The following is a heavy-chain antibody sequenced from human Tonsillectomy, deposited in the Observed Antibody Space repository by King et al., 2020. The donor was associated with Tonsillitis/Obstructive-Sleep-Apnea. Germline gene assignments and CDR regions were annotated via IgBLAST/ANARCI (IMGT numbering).Heavy chain of an antibody. Sequence: QLQESGPGLVKPSGTLSLTCAVSGGSISSSNWWSWVRQPPGKGLEWIGEIYHSVSTKYNPSLKRRVTISGDRSKKQFSLRLSSVTAADTAVYYCTRAEYDPDAFDIWGQGTMVIVSS. CDR2: IYHSVST. J-gene: IGHJ3*02. V-gene: IGHV4-4*02. D-gene: IGHD3-3*01. CDR1: GGSISSSNW. CDR3: TRAEYDPDAFDI.